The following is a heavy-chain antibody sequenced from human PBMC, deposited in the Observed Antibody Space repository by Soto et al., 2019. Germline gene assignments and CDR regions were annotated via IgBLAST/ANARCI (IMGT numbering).Heavy chain of an antibody. J-gene: IGHJ4*02. CDR1: GDSITSNSYF. D-gene: IGHD3-9*01. CDR3: ARHFSVDHFDY. V-gene: IGHV4-39*01. Sequence: SETQSLTCTVSGDSITSNSYFWAWIRQPPGKGLEWIGSIYYSGNTYHNPSLKSRVTISVDRSNNQFSLKLTSVTAADTAVYYCARHFSVDHFDYWGQGALVTVSS. CDR2: IYYSGNT.